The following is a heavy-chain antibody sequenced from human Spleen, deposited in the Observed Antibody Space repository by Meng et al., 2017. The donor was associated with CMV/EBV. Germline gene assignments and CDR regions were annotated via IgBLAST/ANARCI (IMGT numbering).Heavy chain of an antibody. D-gene: IGHD1-7*01. CDR2: ISGSGSNT. CDR3: AKELGTTRGALDV. J-gene: IGHJ3*01. V-gene: IGHV3-23*01. Sequence: GGSLRLSCAASGFTFSTYAMTWVRQAPGKGLEWVSSISGSGSNTYYADSVKGRFIISRDNSQSTLYLQMNGLRADDTAVYFCAKELGTTRGALDVWGQGTSVTVSS. CDR1: GFTFSTYA.